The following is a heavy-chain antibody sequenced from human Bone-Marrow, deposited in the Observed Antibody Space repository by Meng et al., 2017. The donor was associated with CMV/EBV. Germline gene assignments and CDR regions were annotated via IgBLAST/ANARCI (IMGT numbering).Heavy chain of an antibody. V-gene: IGHV3-66*02. CDR3: VRSVGGVARH. Sequence: GESLKISCAASGFTVDTNYMTWVRQAPGKGLEWVSVMYSGGYTYYADSVKGRFTISRDSSRNTLSLQINSLRTEDTAVYYCVRSVGGVARHWGQGTLVTVSS. CDR2: MYSGGYT. D-gene: IGHD3-16*01. J-gene: IGHJ4*02. CDR1: GFTVDTNY.